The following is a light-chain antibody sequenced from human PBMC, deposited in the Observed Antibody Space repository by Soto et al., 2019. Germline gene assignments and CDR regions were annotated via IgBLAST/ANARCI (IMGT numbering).Light chain of an antibody. CDR3: AAWDGSLQTWV. Sequence: QSVLTQPPSASGTPGQRVTISCSGSSSNIGSNTVNWYQQLPGTAPKLLIYTNNQRPSGVPDRFSDSKSGTSASLAISGLQPEDEADYYCAAWDGSLQTWVFGGGPKLTVL. CDR2: TNN. CDR1: SSNIGSNT. J-gene: IGLJ3*02. V-gene: IGLV1-44*01.